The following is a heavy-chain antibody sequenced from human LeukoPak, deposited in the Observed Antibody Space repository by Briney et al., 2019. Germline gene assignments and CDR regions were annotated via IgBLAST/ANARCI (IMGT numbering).Heavy chain of an antibody. V-gene: IGHV3-23*01. CDR1: GFTFTTYA. J-gene: IGHJ4*02. CDR2: ITSTGDYT. CDR3: AKRIGHNSGHFDC. Sequence: GSLRLSCAAPGFTFTTYAMSWVRQAPGKGLEWVSAITSTGDYTYYADSVKGRYTISRDNSKNTLYLQMDNLRAEDTAVYYCAKRIGHNSGHFDCCGQGTLVTDSS. D-gene: IGHD1-1*01.